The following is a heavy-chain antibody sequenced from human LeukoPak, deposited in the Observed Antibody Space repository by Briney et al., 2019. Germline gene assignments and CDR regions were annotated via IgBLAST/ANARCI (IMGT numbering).Heavy chain of an antibody. CDR2: ISSSGSTI. Sequence: PGGSPRLSCAASGFTFSDYYMSWIRQAPGKGLEWVSYISSSGSTIYYADSVKGRLTISRDNAKNSLYLQMNSLRAEDTAVYYCARVTGWFGSSYGMDAWGQGTTVTVSS. D-gene: IGHD3-10*01. CDR1: GFTFSDYY. V-gene: IGHV3-11*01. CDR3: ARVTGWFGSSYGMDA. J-gene: IGHJ6*02.